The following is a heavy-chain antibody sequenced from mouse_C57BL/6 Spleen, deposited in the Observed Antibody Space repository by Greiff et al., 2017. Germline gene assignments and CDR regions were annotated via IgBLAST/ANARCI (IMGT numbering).Heavy chain of an antibody. V-gene: IGHV1-42*01. J-gene: IGHJ2*01. CDR3: ASWDYYGSSVYFDD. CDR2: INPSTGGT. CDR1: GYSFTGYY. D-gene: IGHD1-1*01. Sequence: EVQLQQSGPELVKPGASVKISCKASGYSFTGYYMNWVKQSPEKSLEWIGEINPSTGGTTYNQKFKAKATLTVDKSSSTAYMQLKSLTSEDSAVXYCASWDYYGSSVYFDDRGQGTTLTVSS.